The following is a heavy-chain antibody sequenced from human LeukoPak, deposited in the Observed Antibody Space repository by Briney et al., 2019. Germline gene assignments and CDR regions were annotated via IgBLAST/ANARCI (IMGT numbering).Heavy chain of an antibody. J-gene: IGHJ4*02. Sequence: PGGSLRLSCAASGITFSSYAMSWVRQAPGKGLEWVSAISGSGDSTYYADSVKGRFTISRDNSKNTLYLQMNSLRGEDTAVYYCARERNLEIAVAGTIFDYWGQGTLVTVSS. CDR2: ISGSGDST. CDR3: ARERNLEIAVAGTIFDY. CDR1: GITFSSYA. D-gene: IGHD6-19*01. V-gene: IGHV3-23*01.